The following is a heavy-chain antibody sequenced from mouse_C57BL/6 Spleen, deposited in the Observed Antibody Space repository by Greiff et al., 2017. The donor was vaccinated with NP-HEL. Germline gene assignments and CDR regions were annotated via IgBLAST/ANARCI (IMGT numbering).Heavy chain of an antibody. CDR1: GYTFTDYE. J-gene: IGHJ3*01. V-gene: IGHV1-15*01. CDR2: IDPETGGT. D-gene: IGHD4-1*01. CDR3: TRSTLTGTEAWFAY. Sequence: QVQLQQSGAELVRPGASVTLSCKASGYTFTDYEMHWVKQTPVHGLEWIGAIDPETGGTAYNQKFKGKAILTADKSSSTAYMELRSLTSEDSAVYYCTRSTLTGTEAWFAYWGQGTLVTVSA.